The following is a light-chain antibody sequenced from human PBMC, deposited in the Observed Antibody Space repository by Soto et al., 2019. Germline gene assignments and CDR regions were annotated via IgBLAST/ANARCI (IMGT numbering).Light chain of an antibody. J-gene: IGKJ5*01. CDR1: QTVTTS. CDR2: GAA. CDR3: RHYHSRYRVA. V-gene: IGKV3-20*01. Sequence: FSSGERSTQKYIASQTVTTSLAWYQQKTGQPPRLLISGAARRTTAIPDRFSGSGSETGYTLTIIRRVHPDDAPFYSRHYHSRYRVAFGQGTRLDIK.